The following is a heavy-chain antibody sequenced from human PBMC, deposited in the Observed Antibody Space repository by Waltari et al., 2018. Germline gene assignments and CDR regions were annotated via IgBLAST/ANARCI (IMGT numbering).Heavy chain of an antibody. CDR1: GFTFSSYA. Sequence: EVQLVESGGGLVQPGGSLRLSCAASGFTFSSYAMSWVRQAPGKGLEWVSAIRGSGGSTYYADSVKGRFTISRDNSKNTLYLQMNSLRAEDTAVYYCAKDHRGPVAAQDSPFDYWGQGTLVTVSS. D-gene: IGHD2-15*01. CDR3: AKDHRGPVAAQDSPFDY. J-gene: IGHJ4*02. V-gene: IGHV3-23*04. CDR2: IRGSGGST.